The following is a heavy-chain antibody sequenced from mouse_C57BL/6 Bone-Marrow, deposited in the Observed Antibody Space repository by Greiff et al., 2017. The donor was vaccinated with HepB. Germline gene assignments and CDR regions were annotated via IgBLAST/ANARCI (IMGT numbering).Heavy chain of an antibody. CDR3: AKDYSNYEWYFDV. Sequence: VQLQQSGAELVKPGASVKMSCKASGYTFTSYWITWVKQRPGQGLEWIGDIYPGSGSTNYNEKFKSKATLTVDTSSSTAYMQLSSLTSEDSAVYYCAKDYSNYEWYFDVWGTGTTVTVSS. CDR1: GYTFTSYW. V-gene: IGHV1-55*01. J-gene: IGHJ1*03. CDR2: IYPGSGST. D-gene: IGHD2-5*01.